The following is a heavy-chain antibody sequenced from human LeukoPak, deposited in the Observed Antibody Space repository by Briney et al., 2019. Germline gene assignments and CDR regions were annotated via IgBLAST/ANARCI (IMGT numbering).Heavy chain of an antibody. CDR2: IKSKTDGGTT. CDR3: TSDLPFPTMMVVVTRALDI. D-gene: IGHD3-22*01. J-gene: IGHJ3*02. Sequence: GGSLRLSCAASGFTFSNAWMSCVRQAPGKGLEWVGRIKSKTDGGTTDYAAPVKGRFTISRDDSKNTLYLQMNSLKTEDTAVYYCTSDLPFPTMMVVVTRALDIWGQGTMVTVSS. V-gene: IGHV3-15*01. CDR1: GFTFSNAW.